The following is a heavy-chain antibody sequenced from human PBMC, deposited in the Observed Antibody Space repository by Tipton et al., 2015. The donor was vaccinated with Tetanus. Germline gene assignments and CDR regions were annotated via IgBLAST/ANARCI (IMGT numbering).Heavy chain of an antibody. CDR2: VTPIFGTT. V-gene: IGHV1-69*01. CDR1: GGTFINHA. J-gene: IGHJ4*02. Sequence: QLVQSGPEVKKPGSSVRISCKASGGTFINHALSWVRQAPGQGLEWVGGVTPIFGTTNIAPKFQDRVTVSADDSTTYLELRSLRSDDTALYYCARGGTMDYWGQGTLVTVSA. CDR3: ARGGTMDY. D-gene: IGHD1-1*01.